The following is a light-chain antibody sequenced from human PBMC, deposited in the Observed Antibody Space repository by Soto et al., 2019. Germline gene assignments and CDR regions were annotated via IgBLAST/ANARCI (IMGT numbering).Light chain of an antibody. Sequence: QSALTQPASVSGSPGQSITISCTGTSSDVGGYNYVSWYQQHPGKAPKLMIYEVSHRPSGVSNRFSGSKSGNTASLTISGLQADDEADYYCSSYTVSNTLYVFGTGTKVTVL. CDR3: SSYTVSNTLYV. J-gene: IGLJ1*01. V-gene: IGLV2-14*01. CDR1: SSDVGGYNY. CDR2: EVS.